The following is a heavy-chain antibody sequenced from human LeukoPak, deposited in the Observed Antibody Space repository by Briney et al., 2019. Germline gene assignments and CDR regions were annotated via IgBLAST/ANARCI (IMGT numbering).Heavy chain of an antibody. CDR3: AKAPNYYGSGSYYTLYYYYGMDV. CDR1: GFTFSSYG. CDR2: IRYDGSNK. Sequence: PGGSLRLSCAASGFTFSSYGKHWVRQAPGKGLEWVAFIRYDGSNKYYADSVKGRFTISRDNSKNTLYLQMNSLRAEDTAVYYCAKAPNYYGSGSYYTLYYYYGMDVWGQGTTVTVSS. D-gene: IGHD3-10*01. J-gene: IGHJ6*02. V-gene: IGHV3-30*02.